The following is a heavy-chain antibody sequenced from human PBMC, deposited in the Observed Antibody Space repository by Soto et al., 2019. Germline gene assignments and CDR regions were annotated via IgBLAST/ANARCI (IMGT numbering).Heavy chain of an antibody. J-gene: IGHJ5*02. CDR1: GGSFSGYY. CDR3: ARGESGYSGYANWFDP. V-gene: IGHV4-34*01. D-gene: IGHD5-12*01. CDR2: INHSGST. Sequence: PSETLSLTCAVYGGSFSGYYWSWIRQPPGKGLEWIGEINHSGSTNYNPSLKSRVTISVDTSKNQFSLKLSSVTAADMAVYYCARGESGYSGYANWFDPWGQGTLVTVSS.